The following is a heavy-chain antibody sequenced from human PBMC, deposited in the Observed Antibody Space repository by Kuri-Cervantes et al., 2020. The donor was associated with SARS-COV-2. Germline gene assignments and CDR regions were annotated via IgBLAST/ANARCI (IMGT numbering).Heavy chain of an antibody. CDR1: GFTFDDYG. V-gene: IGHV3-20*04. D-gene: IGHD6-19*01. Sequence: GESLKISCAASGFTFDDYGMSWVRQAPGKGLEWVSGINWNGGSTGYADSVKGRFTISRDNAKNSLYLQMNSLRAEDTALYYCAKDMQWLVGLGSYFDYWGQGTLVTVYS. CDR2: INWNGGST. J-gene: IGHJ4*02. CDR3: AKDMQWLVGLGSYFDY.